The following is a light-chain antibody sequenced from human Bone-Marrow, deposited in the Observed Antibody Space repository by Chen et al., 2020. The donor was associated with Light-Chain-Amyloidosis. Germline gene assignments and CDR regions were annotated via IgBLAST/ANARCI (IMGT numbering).Light chain of an antibody. CDR1: SSNIGSNT. CDR2: STN. J-gene: IGLJ3*02. V-gene: IGLV1-44*01. CDR3: AAWDDSPNGWV. Sequence: QSVLTQPPSASGTPGQRVTISCSGSSSNIGSNTVNWYQQLPGTAPKLLIYSTNQRPSGVPDRFSGSKSGTSASLAISGLQSEDEADYYCAAWDDSPNGWVFGGGTKLTVL.